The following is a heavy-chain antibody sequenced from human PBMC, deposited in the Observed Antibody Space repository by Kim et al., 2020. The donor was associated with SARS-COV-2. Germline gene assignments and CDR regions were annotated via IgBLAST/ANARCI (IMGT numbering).Heavy chain of an antibody. CDR2: ISSSSSYI. J-gene: IGHJ4*02. Sequence: GGSLRLSCAASGFTFSSYSMNWVRQAPGKGLEWVSSISSSSSYIYYADSVKGRFTISRDNAKNSLYLQMNSLRAEDTAVYYCARSGVLRFLEWLFDYWGQGTLVTVSS. CDR1: GFTFSSYS. V-gene: IGHV3-21*01. D-gene: IGHD3-3*01. CDR3: ARSGVLRFLEWLFDY.